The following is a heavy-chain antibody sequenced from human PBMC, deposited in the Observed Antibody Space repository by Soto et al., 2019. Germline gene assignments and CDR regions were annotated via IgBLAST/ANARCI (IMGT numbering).Heavy chain of an antibody. CDR2: TYYSGST. J-gene: IGHJ5*02. CDR1: GGSTSSGGYY. D-gene: IGHD6-6*01. CDR3: ARGAEVLPTRPLDNWFDP. V-gene: IGHV4-31*03. Sequence: PQTLSLTCPFSGGSTSSGGYYWSCIRPHPAKGLEWIGYTYYSGSTYYNPSRTSRVTISVDTSKNQCSLKLSSVTAADTAVYYCARGAEVLPTRPLDNWFDPWGEGTLVTVSS.